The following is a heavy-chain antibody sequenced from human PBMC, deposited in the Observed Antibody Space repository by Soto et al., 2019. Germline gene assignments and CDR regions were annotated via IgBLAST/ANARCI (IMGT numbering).Heavy chain of an antibody. D-gene: IGHD2-2*01. CDR3: AHAYGGTSWTIDAFDV. Sequence: QITLKESGPTLVKPTQTLTLTCTFSGFSLSANGVGVGWIRQPPGKALQWLALIYWDDDKRYRPSLKSRLTITKDTSKNQVVLTMTNMYPVDTATYYCAHAYGGTSWTIDAFDVWGQGTVVTVSS. CDR1: GFSLSANGVG. V-gene: IGHV2-5*02. J-gene: IGHJ3*01. CDR2: IYWDDDK.